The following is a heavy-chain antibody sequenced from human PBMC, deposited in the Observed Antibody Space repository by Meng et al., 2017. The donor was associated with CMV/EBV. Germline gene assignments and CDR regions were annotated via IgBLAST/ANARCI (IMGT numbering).Heavy chain of an antibody. Sequence: SVKVSCKASGGTFSSYAISWVRQAPGQGLEWMGGIIPIFGTANYAQKFQGRVTMTTDTSTSTAYMELRSLRSDDTAVYYCAREGLRGMLLPPGIWGQGTMVTVSS. J-gene: IGHJ3*02. CDR3: AREGLRGMLLPPGI. V-gene: IGHV1-69*05. D-gene: IGHD4-17*01. CDR2: IIPIFGTA. CDR1: GGTFSSYA.